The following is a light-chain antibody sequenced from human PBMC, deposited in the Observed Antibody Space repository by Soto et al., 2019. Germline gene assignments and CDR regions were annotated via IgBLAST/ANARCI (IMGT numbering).Light chain of an antibody. J-gene: IGKJ1*01. CDR2: GAS. V-gene: IGKV3-15*01. CDR3: QQYNNWPPWT. CDR1: QSVSSN. Sequence: EIVMTQSPATLSVSPGERATLSCRASQSVSSNLAWYQQKPGPAHRLLIYGASTRATGIPARFSGSGSGTEFTLTISSLQSEDFAVYYCQQYNNWPPWTFGQGTKVEIK.